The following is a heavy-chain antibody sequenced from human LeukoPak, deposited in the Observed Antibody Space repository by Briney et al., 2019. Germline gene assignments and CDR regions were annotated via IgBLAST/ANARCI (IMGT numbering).Heavy chain of an antibody. CDR3: ARDRRIPVAAIWFDP. D-gene: IGHD6-19*01. CDR2: ISSSSSYI. Sequence: GGSLRLSCAASGFTFSSYSMNWVRQAPGKGLEWVSSISSSSSYIYYADSVKGRFTISRDNAKNSLYLQMNSLRAEDTAVYYCARDRRIPVAAIWFDPWGQGTLVTVSS. J-gene: IGHJ5*02. CDR1: GFTFSSYS. V-gene: IGHV3-21*01.